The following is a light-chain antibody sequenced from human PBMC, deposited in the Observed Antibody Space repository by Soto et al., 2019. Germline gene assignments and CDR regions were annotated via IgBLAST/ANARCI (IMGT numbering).Light chain of an antibody. Sequence: EIVMTQSPATLSVSPGERATLSCRASQSVSSDLAWYQKKPGQALRLLIYGASTRATGIPARFSGSGSGTEFTLTISSLQSEDFAVYYCQQYNNWPWTFGQGTKVEIK. CDR1: QSVSSD. CDR2: GAS. V-gene: IGKV3-15*01. J-gene: IGKJ1*01. CDR3: QQYNNWPWT.